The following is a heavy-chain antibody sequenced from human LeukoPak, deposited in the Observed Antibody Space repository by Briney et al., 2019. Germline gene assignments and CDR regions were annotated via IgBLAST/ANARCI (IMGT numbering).Heavy chain of an antibody. CDR2: ISSSGSTI. V-gene: IGHV3-11*01. Sequence: GGSLRLSCAASGFTFSDYYMSWIRQAPGKGLEWVSYISSSGSTIYYADSVKGRFTISRDNAKNSLYLQMNSLRAEDTAVYYCAKVLHLTPKLQWLAEFYYYYYMDVWGKGTTVTISS. CDR3: AKVLHLTPKLQWLAEFYYYYYMDV. D-gene: IGHD6-19*01. J-gene: IGHJ6*03. CDR1: GFTFSDYY.